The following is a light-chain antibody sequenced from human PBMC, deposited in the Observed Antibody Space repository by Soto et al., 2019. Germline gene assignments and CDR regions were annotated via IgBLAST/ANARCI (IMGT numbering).Light chain of an antibody. V-gene: IGKV3-11*01. CDR2: DAS. Sequence: EIVLTQSPATLSFSLGNRATISCRASQGVSGYLAWYQQKPGQAPTLLIYDASNRATGLPSRFSGSGSGTDFTLTISSLQPEDFAIYYCQQRSTWPPTFGGGTKVEI. J-gene: IGKJ4*01. CDR3: QQRSTWPPT. CDR1: QGVSGY.